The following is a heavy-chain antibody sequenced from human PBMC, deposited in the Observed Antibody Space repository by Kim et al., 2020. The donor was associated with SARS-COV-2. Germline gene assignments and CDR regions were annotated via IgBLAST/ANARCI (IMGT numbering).Heavy chain of an antibody. V-gene: IGHV3-30*18. Sequence: GGSLRLSCAASGFTFSSYGMHWVRQAPGKGLEWVAVISYDGSNKYYADSVKGRFTISRDNSKNTLYLQMNSLRAEDTAVYYCAKDRGYYDSSGSNDYWGQGTLVTVSS. CDR3: AKDRGYYDSSGSNDY. CDR2: ISYDGSNK. CDR1: GFTFSSYG. J-gene: IGHJ4*02. D-gene: IGHD3-22*01.